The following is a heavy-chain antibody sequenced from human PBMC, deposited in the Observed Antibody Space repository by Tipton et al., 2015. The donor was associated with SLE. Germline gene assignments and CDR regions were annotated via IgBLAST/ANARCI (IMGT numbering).Heavy chain of an antibody. CDR3: ARVVTGTWGY. D-gene: IGHD1-7*01. V-gene: IGHV4-39*07. CDR1: GGSISSTNYY. CDR2: VYYSGST. J-gene: IGHJ4*02. Sequence: TLSLTCTVSGGSISSTNYYWGWVRQPPGKGLEWIGSVYYSGSTYYNPSLKSRVTISVDTSKNQFSLKLSSVTAADTAVYYCARVVTGTWGYWGQGTLVTVSS.